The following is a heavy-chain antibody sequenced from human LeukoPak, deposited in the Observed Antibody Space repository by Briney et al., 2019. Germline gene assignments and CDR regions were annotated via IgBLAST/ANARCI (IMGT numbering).Heavy chain of an antibody. V-gene: IGHV5-51*01. CDR1: GYIFTNYW. CDR3: ARPLGYNSGWYWFDP. Sequence: GESLKISCKGSGYIFTNYWIGWVRQMPGKGPEWMGIIYPGDSDTRYSPSFQGHVTISADKSISTAYLQWSSLKASDTAMYYCARPLGYNSGWYWFDPWGQGTLVTVSS. J-gene: IGHJ5*02. D-gene: IGHD6-19*01. CDR2: IYPGDSDT.